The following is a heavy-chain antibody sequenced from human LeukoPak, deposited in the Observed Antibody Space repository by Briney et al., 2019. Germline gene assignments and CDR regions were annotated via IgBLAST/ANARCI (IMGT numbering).Heavy chain of an antibody. V-gene: IGHV1-69*05. Sequence: SVRVSCKASGGTFSSYAISWVRQAPGQGLERMGRIIPIFGTANYAQKFQGRVTITTDESTSTAYMELSSLRSEDTAVHYCARDKGSSGYYRTYYFDYWGQGTLVTVSS. CDR2: IIPIFGTA. D-gene: IGHD3-22*01. CDR3: ARDKGSSGYYRTYYFDY. J-gene: IGHJ4*02. CDR1: GGTFSSYA.